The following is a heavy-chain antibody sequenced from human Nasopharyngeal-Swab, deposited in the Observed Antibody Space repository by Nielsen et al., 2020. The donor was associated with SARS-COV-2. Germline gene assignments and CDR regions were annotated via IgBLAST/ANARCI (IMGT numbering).Heavy chain of an antibody. J-gene: IGHJ6*03. CDR2: IKQDGSEK. CDR3: ARRAGYSSSWLYYYYYYMDV. D-gene: IGHD6-13*01. V-gene: IGHV3-7*01. CDR1: GFTFSSYW. Sequence: GESLKISCAASGFTFSSYWMSWVRQAPGKGLEWVANIKQDGSEKYYVDSVKGRFTISRDNAKTSLYLQMNSLRAEDTAVYYCARRAGYSSSWLYYYYYYMDVWGKGTTVTVSS.